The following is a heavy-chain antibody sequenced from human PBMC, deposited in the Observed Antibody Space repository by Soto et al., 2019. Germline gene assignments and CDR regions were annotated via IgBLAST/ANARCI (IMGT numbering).Heavy chain of an antibody. CDR1: GGSFSGYY. CDR2: INHSGST. CDR3: AKSRKIVVVPAAKKQDYYYYYMDV. D-gene: IGHD2-2*01. Sequence: SETLSLTCAVYGGSFSGYYWSWIRQPPGKGLEWIGEINHSGSTNYNPSLKSRVTISVDTSKNQFSLKLSSVTAADTAVYYCAKSRKIVVVPAAKKQDYYYYYMDVWGKGTTVTVSS. J-gene: IGHJ6*03. V-gene: IGHV4-34*01.